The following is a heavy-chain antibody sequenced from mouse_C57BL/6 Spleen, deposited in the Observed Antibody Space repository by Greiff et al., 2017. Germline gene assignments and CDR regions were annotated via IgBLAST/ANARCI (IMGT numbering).Heavy chain of an antibody. CDR2: INPYNGDT. V-gene: IGHV1-20*01. J-gene: IGHJ3*01. D-gene: IGHD1-1*01. CDR3: AQKGDYGSIAY. CDR1: GYSFTGYF. Sequence: EVKLQESGPELVKPGDSVKISCKASGYSFTGYFMNWVMQSHGKSLEWIGRINPYNGDTFYNQKFKGKATLTVDKSSSTAHMELRSLTSEDSAVYYCAQKGDYGSIAYWGQGTLVTVSA.